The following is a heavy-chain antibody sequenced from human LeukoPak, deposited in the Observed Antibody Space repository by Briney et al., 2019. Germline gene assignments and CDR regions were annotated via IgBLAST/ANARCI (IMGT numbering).Heavy chain of an antibody. CDR3: AKARAAGTPGSDY. V-gene: IGHV3-23*01. D-gene: IGHD6-13*01. Sequence: PGGSLRLSCAASGFTFSSYDMRWVRQAPGKGREWVSAISGSGGSTYYADSVRGRFNISRDNSKNTLYLQMNSLRAEDTAVYYCAKARAAGTPGSDYWGQGTLVTVSS. CDR1: GFTFSSYD. CDR2: ISGSGGST. J-gene: IGHJ4*02.